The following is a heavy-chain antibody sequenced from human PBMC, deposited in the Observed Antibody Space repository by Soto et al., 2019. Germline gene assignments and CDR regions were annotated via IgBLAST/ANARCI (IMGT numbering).Heavy chain of an antibody. D-gene: IGHD5-18*01. CDR3: AHKNVYSYGSYFFDY. J-gene: IGHJ4*02. Sequence: GGSLRLSCAASGFTFSNYDMHWVRQVTGKGLEWVSTIGTAGDTYYPGSVKGRFTISRENAKNQVVLTMTNVDPVDTATYYCAHKNVYSYGSYFFDYWGQGTLVTVSS. CDR2: IGTAGDT. CDR1: GFTFSNYD. V-gene: IGHV3-13*01.